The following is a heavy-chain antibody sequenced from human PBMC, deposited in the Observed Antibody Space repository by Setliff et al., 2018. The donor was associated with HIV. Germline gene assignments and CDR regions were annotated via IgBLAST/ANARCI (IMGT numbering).Heavy chain of an antibody. D-gene: IGHD4-17*01. J-gene: IGHJ5*02. Sequence: ASVKVSCKASGYTFTGYAISWVRQAPGQGLEWLGWISAYNGDTNYAQKFQGRVTITTDESTSTAYMELRSLRSDDTAVYYCARGRGSYGDYPGEFDPWGQGTLVTVSS. CDR2: ISAYNGDT. CDR1: GYTFTGYA. V-gene: IGHV1-18*01. CDR3: ARGRGSYGDYPGEFDP.